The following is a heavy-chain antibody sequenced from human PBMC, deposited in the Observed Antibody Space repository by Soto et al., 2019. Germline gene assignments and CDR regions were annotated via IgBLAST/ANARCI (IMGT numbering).Heavy chain of an antibody. V-gene: IGHV1-8*01. Sequence: QVQLVQSGAEVKKPGASVEFSCKASGYTFTSYDINWVRQATGQGLEWMGWMNPNSGNTGYAQKFQGRVTMTRNTSISTAYMELSSLRSEDTAVYYCARRCSGGSCYGLGVAFDIWGQGTMVTVSS. J-gene: IGHJ3*02. CDR1: GYTFTSYD. CDR3: ARRCSGGSCYGLGVAFDI. D-gene: IGHD2-15*01. CDR2: MNPNSGNT.